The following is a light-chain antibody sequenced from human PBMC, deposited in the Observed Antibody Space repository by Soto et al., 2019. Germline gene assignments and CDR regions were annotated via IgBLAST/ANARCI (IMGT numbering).Light chain of an antibody. Sequence: EFVLTQSPGKLSLSPGERATLSCRASQSISSSFLAWYQQKPGQAPRLLIYGASSRGTGIPDRFSGSGSGTDFTLTISRLEPEDFAVYYCQQYGSSPKTFGQGTKVEIK. CDR1: QSISSSF. CDR2: GAS. CDR3: QQYGSSPKT. J-gene: IGKJ1*01. V-gene: IGKV3-20*01.